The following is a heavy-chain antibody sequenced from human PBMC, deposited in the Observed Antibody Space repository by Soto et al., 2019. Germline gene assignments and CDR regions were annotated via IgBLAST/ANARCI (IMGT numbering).Heavy chain of an antibody. Sequence: SLRLSCAAYGVTFTGSAMHWVRQASGKGLEWAADMSSKANNYSTAYAPSMKGRFTISRDHSNNTAYLQMNSLKTEDTAVYYCTRFSAGSGTVCGQGTLVTVS. V-gene: IGHV3-73*01. CDR3: TRFSAGSGTV. J-gene: IGHJ1*01. D-gene: IGHD6-19*01. CDR1: GVTFTGSA. CDR2: MSSKANNYST.